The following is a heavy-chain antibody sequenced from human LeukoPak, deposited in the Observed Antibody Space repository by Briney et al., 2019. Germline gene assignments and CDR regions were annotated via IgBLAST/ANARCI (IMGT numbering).Heavy chain of an antibody. Sequence: GGSLRLSCAASGFTFSDCYMNWIRQAPGKGLEWVAVISYDGINKYYADSVKGRFTISRDNSKSTLYLQMGSLRAEDTAVYYCANLYGDYPDYWGQGTLVTVSS. D-gene: IGHD4-17*01. J-gene: IGHJ4*02. V-gene: IGHV3-30*18. CDR1: GFTFSDCY. CDR3: ANLYGDYPDY. CDR2: ISYDGINK.